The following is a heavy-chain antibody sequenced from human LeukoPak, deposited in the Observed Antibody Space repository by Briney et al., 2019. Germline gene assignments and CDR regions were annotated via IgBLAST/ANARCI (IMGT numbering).Heavy chain of an antibody. CDR3: ATSHLKYYFDY. J-gene: IGHJ4*02. CDR1: GFTFGSYG. Sequence: PGGSLRLSCAASGFTFGSYGMHWVRQAPGKGLEWVAVISYDGSNKYYADSVKGRFTISRDNSKNTLYLQMNSLRAEDTAVYYCATSHLKYYFDYWGQGTLVTVSS. V-gene: IGHV3-30*03. CDR2: ISYDGSNK.